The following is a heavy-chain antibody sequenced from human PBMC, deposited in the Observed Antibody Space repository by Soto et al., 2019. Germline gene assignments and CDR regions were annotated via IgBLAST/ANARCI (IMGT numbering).Heavy chain of an antibody. CDR2: INPNSGGT. J-gene: IGHJ6*02. CDR1: GYTFTGYY. V-gene: IGHV1-2*04. D-gene: IGHD6-6*01. Sequence: QVQLVQSGAEVKKPGASVKVSCKASGYTFTGYYMHWVRQAPGQGLEWMGWINPNSGGTNYAQKFQGWVTMTRDTSISTAYMELSRLRSDDTAVYYCARERGRWSIAARNSGMDVWGQGTTVTVSS. CDR3: ARERGRWSIAARNSGMDV.